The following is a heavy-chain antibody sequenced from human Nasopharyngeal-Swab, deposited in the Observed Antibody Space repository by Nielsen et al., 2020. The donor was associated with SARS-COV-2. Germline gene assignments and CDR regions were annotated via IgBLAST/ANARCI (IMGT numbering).Heavy chain of an antibody. J-gene: IGHJ4*02. CDR2: IKRKADGGTV. Sequence: GESLNISCAASGFVFSRVWMRWVRQAPGKGLECVGRIKRKADGGTVEYATAVRGRFSISRDESRNTLFLQMNRLKTEDTAVYYCTTLHRTGWFWGQGTLVTVSS. D-gene: IGHD6-19*01. CDR3: TTLHRTGWF. CDR1: GFVFSRVW. V-gene: IGHV3-15*01.